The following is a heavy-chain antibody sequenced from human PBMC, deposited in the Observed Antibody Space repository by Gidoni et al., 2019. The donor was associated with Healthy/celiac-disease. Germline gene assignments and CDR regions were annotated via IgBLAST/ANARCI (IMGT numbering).Heavy chain of an antibody. V-gene: IGHV3-30*04. CDR1: GFTFSSYA. D-gene: IGHD5-18*01. CDR3: ARDRLVTAMVKSIKVQGSVYYYYGMDV. CDR2: ISYDGSNK. Sequence: QVQLVESGGGVVQPGRSLRLSCAASGFTFSSYAMHWVRQAPGKGLEWVAVISYDGSNKYYADSVKGRFTISRDNSKNTLYLQMNSLRAEDTAVYYCARDRLVTAMVKSIKVQGSVYYYYGMDVWGQGTTVTVSS. J-gene: IGHJ6*02.